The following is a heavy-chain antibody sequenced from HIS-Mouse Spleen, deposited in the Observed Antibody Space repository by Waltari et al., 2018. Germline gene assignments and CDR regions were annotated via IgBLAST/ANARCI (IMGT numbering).Heavy chain of an antibody. J-gene: IGHJ2*01. Sequence: EVQLVETGGGLIQPGGSLRLSCAASGFTVSSNYMSWVPLAQGKGLEWVSFIYSGGSTSYADSVKGRFTISRDNSKNTLYLQMNSLRAEDTAVYYCARDHGDSSSWYWYFDLWGRGTLVTVSS. D-gene: IGHD6-13*01. CDR1: GFTVSSNY. CDR2: IYSGGST. V-gene: IGHV3-53*02. CDR3: ARDHGDSSSWYWYFDL.